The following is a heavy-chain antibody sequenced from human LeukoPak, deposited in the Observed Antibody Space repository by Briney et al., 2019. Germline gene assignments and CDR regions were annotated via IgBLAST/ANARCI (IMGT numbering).Heavy chain of an antibody. Sequence: GGSLRLSCAASGFTFSDFAMHWVRQAPGKGLEWVALIGYDGSDQYYADSVKGRFTISKDNSKNTLYLQMNSLRAEDTAVYYCAKDHHYYDSSGYYSYYYMDVWGKGTTVTVSS. CDR1: GFTFSDFA. V-gene: IGHV3-30*02. CDR3: AKDHHYYDSSGYYSYYYMDV. CDR2: IGYDGSDQ. J-gene: IGHJ6*03. D-gene: IGHD3-22*01.